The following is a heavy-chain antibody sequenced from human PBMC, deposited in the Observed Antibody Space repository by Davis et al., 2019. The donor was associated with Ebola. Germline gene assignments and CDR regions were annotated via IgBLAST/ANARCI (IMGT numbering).Heavy chain of an antibody. V-gene: IGHV3-33*01. D-gene: IGHD2-21*02. CDR2: IWYDGSNK. Sequence: PGESLKISCAASGFTFSSYGMHWVRQAPGKGLEWVAVIWYDGSNKYYADSVKGRFTISRDNSKNTLYLQMNSLRAEDTAVYYCARRMLGDSRGGVDVWGQGTTVAVSS. CDR1: GFTFSSYG. J-gene: IGHJ6*02. CDR3: ARRMLGDSRGGVDV.